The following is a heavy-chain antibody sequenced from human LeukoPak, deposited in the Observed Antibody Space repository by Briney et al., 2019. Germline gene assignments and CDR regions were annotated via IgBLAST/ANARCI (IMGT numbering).Heavy chain of an antibody. J-gene: IGHJ4*02. CDR2: ISSSGSPI. Sequence: PGGSLRLSCAASGFTFSSYEMNWVRQAPGKGLEWVSYISSSGSPIYYTDSVKGRFTISRDNARNSLDLQMNSLRAEDTAVYYCARGPMLRGVIIRRSKSGYFDYWGQGTLVTVSS. V-gene: IGHV3-48*03. D-gene: IGHD3-10*01. CDR1: GFTFSSYE. CDR3: ARGPMLRGVIIRRSKSGYFDY.